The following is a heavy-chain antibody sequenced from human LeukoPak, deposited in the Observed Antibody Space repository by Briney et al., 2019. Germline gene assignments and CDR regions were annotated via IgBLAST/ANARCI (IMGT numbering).Heavy chain of an antibody. CDR1: GLTFSTYC. V-gene: IGHV3-74*01. Sequence: GGSLRLSCAASGLTFSTYCMHWVRQAPGKGLVCVSRIKSDGSTNYANSVKGRFTISRDNAKNTVSLQMNSLRPDDTGVYYRHWGQGNLVTVSS. CDR3: H. CDR2: IKSDGST. J-gene: IGHJ1*01.